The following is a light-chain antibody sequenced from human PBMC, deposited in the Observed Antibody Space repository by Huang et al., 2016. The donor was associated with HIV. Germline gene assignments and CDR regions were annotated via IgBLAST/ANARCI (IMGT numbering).Light chain of an antibody. CDR1: QRVSSN. CDR2: DAS. CDR3: HQYNNWPPTWT. V-gene: IGKV3-15*01. Sequence: EIVMTQSPATLSVSPGERATLSCRASQRVSSNLAWFQQKPGRAPRLLSYDASIRPFDIPARFSGSGSGTEFTLTISGLQSEDFAVYYCHQYNNWPPTWTFGQGTKVEIK. J-gene: IGKJ1*01.